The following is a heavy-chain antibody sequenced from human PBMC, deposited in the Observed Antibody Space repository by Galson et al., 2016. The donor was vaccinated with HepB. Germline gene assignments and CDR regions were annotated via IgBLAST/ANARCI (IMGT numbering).Heavy chain of an antibody. J-gene: IGHJ6*02. CDR2: ITSSSSTI. V-gene: IGHV3-48*02. CDR3: ARDRGSGLFHCYGMDV. D-gene: IGHD6-19*01. Sequence: SLRLSCAASGFSFSSYSMNWVRQAPGKGLEWVSYITSSSSTIYYADSVKGRFTISRDNAKNQLFLQMNSLWDEDTAVYYVARDRGSGLFHCYGMDVWGRGTTVTVSS. CDR1: GFSFSSYS.